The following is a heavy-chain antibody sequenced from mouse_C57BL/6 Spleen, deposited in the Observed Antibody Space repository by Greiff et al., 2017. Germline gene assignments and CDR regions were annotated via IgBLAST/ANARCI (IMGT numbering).Heavy chain of an antibody. D-gene: IGHD2-5*01. CDR3: ARVLDSKGGNFDV. V-gene: IGHV14-2*01. CDR1: GFNIHDYY. J-gene: IGHJ1*03. Sequence: EVQLQHSGAELVKPGASLKFSCTASGFNIHDYYMHWVNQRTEQGLEWFGRIEPEDGETKSAPIFQGKATITADTSYNTAYLQLKSLTSEDTAVYYCARVLDSKGGNFDVWGKGTTVTVSS. CDR2: IEPEDGET.